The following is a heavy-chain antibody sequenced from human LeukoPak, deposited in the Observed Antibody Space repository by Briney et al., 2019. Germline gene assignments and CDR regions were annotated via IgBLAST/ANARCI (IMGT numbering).Heavy chain of an antibody. V-gene: IGHV3-30*02. CDR3: AKTGSSGWYVEY. CDR1: GFSFSSYG. Sequence: PGGSLRLSCAASGFSFSSYGMHWVRQAPGKGLDWVAFIRYDGTTKYYADSVKGRFTISRDNSKNTLYLQMNSLRAEDTAVYYCAKTGSSGWYVEYWGQGTLVTVSS. D-gene: IGHD6-19*01. CDR2: IRYDGTTK. J-gene: IGHJ4*02.